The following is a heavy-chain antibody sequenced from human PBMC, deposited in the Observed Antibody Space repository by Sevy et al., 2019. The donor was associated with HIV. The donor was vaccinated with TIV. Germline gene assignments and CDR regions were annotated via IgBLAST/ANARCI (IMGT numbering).Heavy chain of an antibody. Sequence: ASVKVSCKASGYTFTHYAVNWVRQAPGQGLEWMGWINTDTGNQTYAQGFTGRFVFSLDTTVSTAYLKISSLQAEDTAVYFCARDPGLLSYYYDAQYFQHWGQGTLVTVSS. J-gene: IGHJ1*01. D-gene: IGHD3-22*01. V-gene: IGHV7-4-1*02. CDR1: GYTFTHYA. CDR2: INTDTGNQ. CDR3: ARDPGLLSYYYDAQYFQH.